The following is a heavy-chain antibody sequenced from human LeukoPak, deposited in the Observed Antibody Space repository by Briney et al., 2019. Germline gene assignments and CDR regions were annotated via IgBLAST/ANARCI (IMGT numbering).Heavy chain of an antibody. J-gene: IGHJ4*02. D-gene: IGHD5-18*01. Sequence: PGGSLRLSCAASGFTYSSYSMSWVRQAPGKGLEWVSVIYSGGSTYYADSVKGRFTISRDNSKNTLYLQMNSLRAEDTAVYYCARLRGYSYGAIDYWGQGTLVTVSS. CDR2: IYSGGST. V-gene: IGHV3-53*01. CDR3: ARLRGYSYGAIDY. CDR1: GFTYSSYS.